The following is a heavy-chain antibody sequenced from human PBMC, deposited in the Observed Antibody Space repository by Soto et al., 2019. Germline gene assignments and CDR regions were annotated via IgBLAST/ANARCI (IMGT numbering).Heavy chain of an antibody. CDR3: ASSLPGYCSSTSCYDY. J-gene: IGHJ4*02. D-gene: IGHD2-2*01. CDR2: IYSGGST. Sequence: QPGGSLRLSCAASGFTVSSNYMSWVRQAPGKGLEWVSVIYSGGSTYYADSVKGRFTISRDNSKNTLYLQMNSLRAEDTAVYYCASSLPGYCSSTSCYDYWGQGTLVTVSS. CDR1: GFTVSSNY. V-gene: IGHV3-53*01.